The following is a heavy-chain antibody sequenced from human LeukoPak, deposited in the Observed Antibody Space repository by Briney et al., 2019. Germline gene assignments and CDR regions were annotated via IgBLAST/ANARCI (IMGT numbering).Heavy chain of an antibody. CDR1: GGSVNSASHY. CDR2: IYTSGST. V-gene: IGHV4-61*10. Sequence: SETLSLTCTVSGGSVNSASHYWNWIRQPAGKGLEWIGHIYTSGSTDYNPTLKSRVTISVDTSKNQFSLTLNSVTAADTAVYYCARDRPGGSTLDYWGQGTLVTVSS. CDR3: ARDRPGGSTLDY. D-gene: IGHD2-15*01. J-gene: IGHJ4*02.